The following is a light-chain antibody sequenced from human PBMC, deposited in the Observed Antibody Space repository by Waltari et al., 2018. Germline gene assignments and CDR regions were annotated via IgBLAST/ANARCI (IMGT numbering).Light chain of an antibody. Sequence: QSVLTQPPSVSGTPGQRVTISCSGSNPNNGSNPVNLYRQVPGTAPKLLIYSNDQRPSGVPDRFSGSKSGTSASLAISGLQSEDEADYYCATWDDRLTGVLFGGGTKVTVL. J-gene: IGLJ2*01. CDR1: NPNNGSNP. CDR3: ATWDDRLTGVL. CDR2: SND. V-gene: IGLV1-44*01.